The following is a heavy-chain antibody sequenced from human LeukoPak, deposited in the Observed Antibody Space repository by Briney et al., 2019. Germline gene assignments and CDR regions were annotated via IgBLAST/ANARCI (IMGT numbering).Heavy chain of an antibody. Sequence: GGSLRLSCAASGFTFSSYEMNWVRQAPGKGLEWVSYISSSGSTIYYADSVKGRFTISRDNAKNSLYLQMNSLRADDTAVYYCARGPRIAVAGKNWFDPWGQGTLVTVSS. CDR1: GFTFSSYE. CDR3: ARGPRIAVAGKNWFDP. V-gene: IGHV3-48*03. CDR2: ISSSGSTI. J-gene: IGHJ5*02. D-gene: IGHD6-19*01.